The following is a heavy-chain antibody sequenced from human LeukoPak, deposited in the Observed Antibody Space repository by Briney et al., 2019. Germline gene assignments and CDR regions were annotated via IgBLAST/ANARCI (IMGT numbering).Heavy chain of an antibody. CDR2: INWNGGST. D-gene: IGHD3-22*01. J-gene: IGHJ4*02. CDR1: GFTFDDYG. V-gene: IGHV3-20*04. Sequence: PGGSLRLSCAASGFTFDDYGMSWVRQAPGKGLEWVSGINWNGGSTGYADSVKGRFTISRDNAKNSLYLQMNSLRAEDTALYYCAGDRYYYDSSGYYYVDYWGQGTLVTVSS. CDR3: AGDRYYYDSSGYYYVDY.